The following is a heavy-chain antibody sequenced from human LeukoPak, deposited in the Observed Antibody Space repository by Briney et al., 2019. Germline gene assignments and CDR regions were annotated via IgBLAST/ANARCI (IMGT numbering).Heavy chain of an antibody. V-gene: IGHV3-74*01. J-gene: IGHJ4*01. CDR3: ARAQTDYDISIGYRIDN. CDR2: IIDVGKSI. CDR1: GFTFSDYA. Sequence: LPGGFLRLSCAASGFTFSDYAMGWVRQVPGKGLGWVPVIIDVGKSISYADSVKGRFTISRDNAKNTLYLQMNSLGGEDTAVYYCARAQTDYDISIGYRIDNSGHGALVTVSS. D-gene: IGHD3-9*01.